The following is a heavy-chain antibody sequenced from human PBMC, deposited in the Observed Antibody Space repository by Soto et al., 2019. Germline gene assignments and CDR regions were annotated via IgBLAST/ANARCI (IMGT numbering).Heavy chain of an antibody. V-gene: IGHV4-39*01. D-gene: IGHD4-4*01. CDR2: IYYSGST. CDR3: ARSPATVTNPYDY. J-gene: IGHJ4*02. CDR1: GGSISSSSYY. Sequence: SETLSLTCTVSGGSISSSSYYWGWIRQPPGKGLEWIGSIYYSGSTYYNPSLKSRVTISVDTSKNQFSLKLSSVTAADTAVYYCARSPATVTNPYDYWGQGTLVTVSS.